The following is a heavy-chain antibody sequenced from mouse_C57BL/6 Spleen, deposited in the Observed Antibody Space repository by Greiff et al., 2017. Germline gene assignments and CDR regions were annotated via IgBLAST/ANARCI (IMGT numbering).Heavy chain of an antibody. D-gene: IGHD1-1*01. Sequence: DVKLVESGAELVKPGASVKLSCTASGFNIKDYYMHWVKQRTEQGLEWIGRIDPEAGETKYAPKFQGKATITADTSSNTAYLQLSSLTSEDTAVYYCVRVYYGSSYWYFDVWGTGTTVTVSS. V-gene: IGHV14-2*01. J-gene: IGHJ1*03. CDR2: IDPEAGET. CDR3: VRVYYGSSYWYFDV. CDR1: GFNIKDYY.